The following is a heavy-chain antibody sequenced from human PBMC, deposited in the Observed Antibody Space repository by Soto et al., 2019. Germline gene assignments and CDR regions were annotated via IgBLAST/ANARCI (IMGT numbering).Heavy chain of an antibody. D-gene: IGHD2-15*01. CDR1: GYTFTSYD. Sequence: QVQLVQSGAEVKKPGASVNVSCKASGYTFTSYDINWVRQATGQGLEWMGWMNPNSGNTGYAQKFQGRVTMTRNTSISTAYMELSSLRSEDTAVYFCARVEAARYYYGMDVWGQGTTVTVSS. CDR3: ARVEAARYYYGMDV. V-gene: IGHV1-8*01. CDR2: MNPNSGNT. J-gene: IGHJ6*02.